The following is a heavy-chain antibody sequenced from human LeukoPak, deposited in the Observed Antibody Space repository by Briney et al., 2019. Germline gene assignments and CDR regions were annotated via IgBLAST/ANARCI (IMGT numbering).Heavy chain of an antibody. CDR3: ARDVPYCSSTSCYSSYYGMDV. CDR2: IYYSGST. Sequence: SSETLSLTCTVSGGSISSGGYYWSWIRQHPGKGLEWIGYIYYSGSTYYNPSLKSRVTISVDTSKNQFSLKLSSVTAADTAVYYCARDVPYCSSTSCYSSYYGMDVWGQGTTVTVSS. CDR1: GGSISSGGYY. D-gene: IGHD2-2*01. V-gene: IGHV4-31*03. J-gene: IGHJ6*02.